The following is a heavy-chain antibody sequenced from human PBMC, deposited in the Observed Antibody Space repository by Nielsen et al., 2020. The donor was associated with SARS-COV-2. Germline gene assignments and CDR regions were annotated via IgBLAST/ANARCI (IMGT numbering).Heavy chain of an antibody. D-gene: IGHD3-22*01. J-gene: IGHJ6*02. V-gene: IGHV1-69*13. CDR3: ARGDSSGRILYYYYGMDV. CDR1: GGTFSSYA. CDR2: IIPIFGTA. Sequence: SVKVSCKASGGTFSSYAISWVRQAPGQGLEWMGGIIPIFGTANYAQKFQGRVTITADESTSTAYMELSSLRSEDTAVYYCARGDSSGRILYYYYGMDVWGQGTTVTVSS.